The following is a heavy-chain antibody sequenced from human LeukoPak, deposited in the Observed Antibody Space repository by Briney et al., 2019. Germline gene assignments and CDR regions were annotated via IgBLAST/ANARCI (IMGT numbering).Heavy chain of an antibody. Sequence: ASLKVSCKASGYTFTSYDINWVRQAAGQGLEWMGWMNPNSGDTGYAQRFQGRVTMTRDTSISTAYMEVSSLTSEDTAVYYCARSGFGGNVNFDYRGQGTLVTVSS. V-gene: IGHV1-8*01. CDR3: ARSGFGGNVNFDY. J-gene: IGHJ4*02. CDR2: MNPNSGDT. CDR1: GYTFTSYD. D-gene: IGHD3-3*01.